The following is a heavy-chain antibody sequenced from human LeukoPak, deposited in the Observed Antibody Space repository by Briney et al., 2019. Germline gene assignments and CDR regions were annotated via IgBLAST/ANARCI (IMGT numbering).Heavy chain of an antibody. D-gene: IGHD6-13*01. V-gene: IGHV1-2*02. CDR1: GYTFTGYY. J-gene: IGHJ4*02. Sequence: ASVKVSCKASGYTFTGYYMHWVRQAPGQGLEWMGWINPNSGGTNYAQKFQGRVTMTRDTSISTAYMELSRLRSDDTAVYYCARVGTWKGSAAEHLGYWGQGTLSPSPQ. CDR3: ARVGTWKGSAAEHLGY. CDR2: INPNSGGT.